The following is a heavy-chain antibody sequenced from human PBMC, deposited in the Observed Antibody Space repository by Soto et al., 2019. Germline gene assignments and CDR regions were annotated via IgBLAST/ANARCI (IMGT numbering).Heavy chain of an antibody. CDR3: AREDTRYGGNSYYFDY. V-gene: IGHV4-31*03. CDR1: GGSISSGGYY. CDR2: IYYSGST. Sequence: SETLSLTCTVSGGSISSGGYYWSWIRQHPGKGLEWIGYIYYSGSTYYNPSLKSRVTISVDTSKNQFSLKLSSVTAADTAVYYCAREDTRYGGNSYYFDYWGQGTLVTVSS. J-gene: IGHJ4*02. D-gene: IGHD2-21*02.